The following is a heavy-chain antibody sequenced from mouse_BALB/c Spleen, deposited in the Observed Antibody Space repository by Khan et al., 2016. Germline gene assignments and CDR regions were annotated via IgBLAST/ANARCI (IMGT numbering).Heavy chain of an antibody. V-gene: IGHV2-5*01. J-gene: IGHJ4*01. CDR3: AKEEGNYVMDY. D-gene: IGHD2-1*01. CDR2: IWRGGST. Sequence: QVQLQQSGPGLVQSSQSLSITCTVSGFLLTSYGVHWVRQSPGKGLEWLGVIWRGGSTDYNAAFMSRLSITRDNSKSQVFFKMNSLQADDTAIYXCAKEEGNYVMDYWGQGSSVTVSS. CDR1: GFLLTSYG.